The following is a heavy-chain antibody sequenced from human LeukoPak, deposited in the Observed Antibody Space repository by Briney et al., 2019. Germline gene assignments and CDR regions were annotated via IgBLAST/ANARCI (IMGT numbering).Heavy chain of an antibody. CDR3: ARGASSAWYQNFDY. CDR1: GFTFSSFW. Sequence: PGGSLRLSCVASGFTFSSFWMSWVRQAPGKGLEWVANIKQTGNEKYYVESVKGRFTISRDNAKNTLYLQMNSLRAEDTAVYYCARGASSAWYQNFDYWGQGTLVTVSS. J-gene: IGHJ4*02. V-gene: IGHV3-7*01. D-gene: IGHD6-19*01. CDR2: IKQTGNEK.